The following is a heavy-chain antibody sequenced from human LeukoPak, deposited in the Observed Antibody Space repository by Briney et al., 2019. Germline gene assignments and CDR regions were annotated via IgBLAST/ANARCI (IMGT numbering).Heavy chain of an antibody. Sequence: SVKVSCKASGCTFSSYAISWVRQAPGQGLEWMGGIIPVFGTANYAQKFQGRVTITADKSTSTAYMELSSLRSEDTAVYYCARGKISYSSGWYYYFDYWGQGTLVTVSS. CDR2: IIPVFGTA. CDR3: ARGKISYSSGWYYYFDY. D-gene: IGHD6-19*01. J-gene: IGHJ4*02. CDR1: GCTFSSYA. V-gene: IGHV1-69*06.